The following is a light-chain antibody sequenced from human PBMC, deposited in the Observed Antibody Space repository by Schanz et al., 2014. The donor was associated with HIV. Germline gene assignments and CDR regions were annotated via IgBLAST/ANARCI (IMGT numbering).Light chain of an antibody. V-gene: IGKV3-11*01. CDR2: DAS. J-gene: IGKJ1*01. CDR1: QSVSSY. CDR3: QQHATSPRT. Sequence: EIVLTQSPATLSLSPGERVTLSCRASQSVSSYLAWYQQKPGQAPRLLIHDASNRATGIPARFSGSGSGTDFTLTISRLEHDDYAVYYCQQHATSPRTFGQGTRVEIK.